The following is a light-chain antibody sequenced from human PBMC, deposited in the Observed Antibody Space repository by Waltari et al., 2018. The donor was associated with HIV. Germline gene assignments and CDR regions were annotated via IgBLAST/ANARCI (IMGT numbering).Light chain of an antibody. V-gene: IGLV3-25*03. CDR3: QSADSSGIYWV. CDR1: ALPRQY. Sequence: SYDLTQPPSVSVSPGQTARITCSGDALPRQYGYWYQQKPGQAPVLVIYKGSERPSGIPGRFSGSSSGPEVTLTISGVQAEDEADYYCQSADSSGIYWVFGGGTKLTVL. J-gene: IGLJ3*02. CDR2: KGS.